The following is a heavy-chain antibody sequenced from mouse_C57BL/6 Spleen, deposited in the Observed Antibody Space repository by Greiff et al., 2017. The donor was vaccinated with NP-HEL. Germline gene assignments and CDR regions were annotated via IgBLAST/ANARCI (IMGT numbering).Heavy chain of an antibody. CDR2: INPYNGDT. Sequence: DVKLQESGPELVKPGDSVKISCKASGYSFTGYFMNWVMQSHGKSLEWIGRINPYNGDTFYNQKFKGKATLTVDKSSSTAHMELRSLTSEDSAVYYCARSTMVRDYAMDYWGQGTSVTVSS. V-gene: IGHV1-20*01. CDR1: GYSFTGYF. D-gene: IGHD2-2*01. J-gene: IGHJ4*01. CDR3: ARSTMVRDYAMDY.